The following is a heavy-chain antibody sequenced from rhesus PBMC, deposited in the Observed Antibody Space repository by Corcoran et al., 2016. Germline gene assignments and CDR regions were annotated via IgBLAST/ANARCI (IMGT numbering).Heavy chain of an antibody. Sequence: QVQLQESGPGLVKPSETLSLTCAVSGGSISSGYYYWSWIRQPPGKGLEWIGYITYSGSTSYNPSLKSRGPISRDTSKNQFSLKLSSVTAADTAVYYCASQPYSGSWNYFDYWGQGVLVTVSS. CDR3: ASQPYSGSWNYFDY. V-gene: IGHV4-122*02. J-gene: IGHJ4*01. CDR1: GGSISSGYYY. D-gene: IGHD6-25*01. CDR2: ITYSGST.